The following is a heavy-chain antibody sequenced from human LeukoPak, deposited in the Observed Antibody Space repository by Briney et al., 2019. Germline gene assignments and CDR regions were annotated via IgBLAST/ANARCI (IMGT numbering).Heavy chain of an antibody. V-gene: IGHV1-8*01. CDR3: ARGDKGLRFLDLAIWENWFDP. Sequence: GASVKVSCKASGYTFTSYDINWVRQATGQGLEWMGWMNPNSGNTGYAQKFQGRVTMTRNTSISTAYMELSSLRSEDTAVYYCARGDKGLRFLDLAIWENWFDPWGQGTLVTVSS. CDR1: GYTFTSYD. D-gene: IGHD3-3*01. CDR2: MNPNSGNT. J-gene: IGHJ5*02.